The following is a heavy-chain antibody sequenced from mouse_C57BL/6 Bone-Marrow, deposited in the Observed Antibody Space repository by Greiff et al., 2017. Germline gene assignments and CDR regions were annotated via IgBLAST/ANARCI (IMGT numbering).Heavy chain of an antibody. V-gene: IGHV14-4*01. CDR1: GFNIKDDY. Sequence: EVKLLESGAELVRPGASVKLSCTASGFNIKDDYMHWVKQRPEQGLEWIGWIDPENGDTEYASKFQGKATITADTSSNTAYLQLSSLTSEDTAVYYCTTEFLYAMDYWGQGTSVTVSS. CDR3: TTEFLYAMDY. CDR2: IDPENGDT. J-gene: IGHJ4*01.